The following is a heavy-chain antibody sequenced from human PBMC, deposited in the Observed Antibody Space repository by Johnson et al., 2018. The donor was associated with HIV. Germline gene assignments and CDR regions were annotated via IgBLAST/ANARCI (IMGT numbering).Heavy chain of an antibody. D-gene: IGHD2-21*01. CDR2: ISYDGSKK. Sequence: QVQLVESGGGVVQPGRSLRLSCAASGFTFNVYALHWVRQAPGKGLEWVAVISYDGSKKDYADSVKGRFTISRDNSKNTLHLQMNSLRAEDTAVYYCAKTCGGDCWGAFDIWGQGTMVTVSS. CDR1: GFTFNVYA. J-gene: IGHJ3*02. V-gene: IGHV3-30-3*01. CDR3: AKTCGGDCWGAFDI.